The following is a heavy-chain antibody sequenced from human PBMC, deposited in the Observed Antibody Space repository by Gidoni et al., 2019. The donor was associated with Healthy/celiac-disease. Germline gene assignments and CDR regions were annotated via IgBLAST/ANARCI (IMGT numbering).Heavy chain of an antibody. CDR1: GFTFSSYG. V-gene: IGHV3-33*01. Sequence: QVQLVESGGGVVQPGRSLRLSCPASGFTFSSYGMHWVRQAPGKGLEWVAVIWYDGSNKYYADSVKGRFTISRDNSKNTLYLQMNSLRAEDTAVYYCARGTYGDYDLGYWGQGTLVTVSS. CDR3: ARGTYGDYDLGY. D-gene: IGHD4-17*01. CDR2: IWYDGSNK. J-gene: IGHJ4*02.